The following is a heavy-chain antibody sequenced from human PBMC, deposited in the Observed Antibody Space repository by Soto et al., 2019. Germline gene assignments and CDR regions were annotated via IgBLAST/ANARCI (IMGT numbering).Heavy chain of an antibody. CDR3: ARFVRSCSGTTCYTRADV. CDR2: VSSSGNS. V-gene: IGHV4-31*03. D-gene: IGHD2-2*02. Sequence: SETLSLTCTVSGDSISSVTHYWNWIRQHPGKGLEWIGYVSSSGNSYYSPSLKSRVFMSVDTSKNLFSLKLSSVTAADTAIYYCARFVRSCSGTTCYTRADVWGQGTTVTVSS. CDR1: GDSISSVTHY. J-gene: IGHJ6*02.